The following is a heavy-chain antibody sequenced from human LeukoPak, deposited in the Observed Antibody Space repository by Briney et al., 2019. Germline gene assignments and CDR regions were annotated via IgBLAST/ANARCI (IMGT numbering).Heavy chain of an antibody. J-gene: IGHJ4*02. Sequence: SEPLSLTCTVSGDSISSGTYYWAWIRQPPGKGLEYIGSVSYRGSTYYNPSLRSRVTMSVDTSKNQFSLRLTSVAATDTAVYYCARHIYDSSNYYFYYLDYWGQGVLVTVSS. CDR1: GDSISSGTYY. V-gene: IGHV4-39*01. D-gene: IGHD3-22*01. CDR2: VSYRGST. CDR3: ARHIYDSSNYYFYYLDY.